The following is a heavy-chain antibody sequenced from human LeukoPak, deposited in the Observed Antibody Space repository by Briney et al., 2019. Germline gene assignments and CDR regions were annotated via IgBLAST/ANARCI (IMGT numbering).Heavy chain of an antibody. V-gene: IGHV4-59*01. J-gene: IGHJ4*02. Sequence: PSETLSLTCTVSGGSISSYYWSWIRQPPGKGLEWIGYIYYSGSTNYNPSLKSRVTISVDTSKNQFSLKLSSVTAADTAVYYCARERPYSGSSPFDYWGQGTLVTVSS. CDR1: GGSISSYY. CDR2: IYYSGST. D-gene: IGHD1-26*01. CDR3: ARERPYSGSSPFDY.